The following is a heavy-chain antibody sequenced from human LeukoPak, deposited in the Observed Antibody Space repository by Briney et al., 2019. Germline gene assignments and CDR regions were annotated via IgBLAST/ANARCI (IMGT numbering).Heavy chain of an antibody. CDR1: GFTFSSHW. CDR2: VKQDGSTK. CDR3: ARAGSHYYGSGSGFYFDY. Sequence: GGSLRLSCAVSGFTFSSHWMNWVRQAPGKGLEWVASVKQDGSTKYYADSVKGRFTITRDNANNSLYLQMDSLRAEDTAVYYCARAGSHYYGSGSGFYFDYWGQGTLVTVSS. J-gene: IGHJ4*02. V-gene: IGHV3-7*05. D-gene: IGHD3-10*01.